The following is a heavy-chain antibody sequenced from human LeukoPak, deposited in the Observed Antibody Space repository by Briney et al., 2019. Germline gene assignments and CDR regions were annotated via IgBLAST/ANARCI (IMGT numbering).Heavy chain of an antibody. Sequence: ASVKVSCKASGYTFTSYYMHWVRQAPGQGLEWMGIINPSGGSTSYAQKFQGRVTMTRDTSTSTVYMELSSLRSEDTAVYYCARAPKVFGYCSSTSCYTDYWGQGTLVTVSS. J-gene: IGHJ4*02. D-gene: IGHD2-2*03. CDR1: GYTFTSYY. V-gene: IGHV1-46*01. CDR3: ARAPKVFGYCSSTSCYTDY. CDR2: INPSGGST.